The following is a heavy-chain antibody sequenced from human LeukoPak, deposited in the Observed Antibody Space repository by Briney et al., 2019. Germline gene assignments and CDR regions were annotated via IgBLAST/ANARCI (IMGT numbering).Heavy chain of an antibody. D-gene: IGHD3-10*01. V-gene: IGHV4-34*01. Sequence: SETLSLTCAVYGGSFSGYYWSWIRQPPGKGLEWIGEINHSGSTNYNPSLKSRVTISVDTSKNQFSLKLSSVTAADTAVYYCARAVVGGYYYYYMDVWGKGTTVTISS. CDR3: ARAVVGGYYYYYMDV. CDR1: GGSFSGYY. J-gene: IGHJ6*03. CDR2: INHSGST.